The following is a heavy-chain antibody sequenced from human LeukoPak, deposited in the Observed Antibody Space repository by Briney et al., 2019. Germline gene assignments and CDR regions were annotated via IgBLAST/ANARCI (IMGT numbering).Heavy chain of an antibody. V-gene: IGHV3-23*01. Sequence: GGSLRLSCAASGFTFSSYAMSWVRQVPGKGLEWVSAISGGGSSTYYADSEKGRFTISRDNSKNTLYLQMNCLRAEDTAEHYCAKSPVGYCSGGSCYPFDYWGQGTLVTVSS. D-gene: IGHD2-15*01. CDR3: AKSPVGYCSGGSCYPFDY. J-gene: IGHJ4*02. CDR1: GFTFSSYA. CDR2: ISGGGSST.